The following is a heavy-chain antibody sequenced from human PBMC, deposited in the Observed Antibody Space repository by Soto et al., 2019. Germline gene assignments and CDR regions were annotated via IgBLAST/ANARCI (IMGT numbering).Heavy chain of an antibody. V-gene: IGHV4-34*01. CDR3: ARWYRLYCSSTSCYGTYFDY. CDR2: INHSGST. J-gene: IGHJ4*02. D-gene: IGHD2-2*01. CDR1: GGSFSGYY. Sequence: SETLSLTCAVYGGSFSGYYWSWIRQPPGKGLEWIGEINHSGSTNYNPSLKSRVTISVDTSKNQFSLKLSSVTAADTAVYYCARWYRLYCSSTSCYGTYFDYWGQGTLVTVS.